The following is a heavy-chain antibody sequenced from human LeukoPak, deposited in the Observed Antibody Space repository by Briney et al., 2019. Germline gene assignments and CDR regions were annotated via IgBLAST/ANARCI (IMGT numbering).Heavy chain of an antibody. CDR2: INHSGST. CDR3: ATGPSLNWFDP. V-gene: IGHV4-34*01. D-gene: IGHD7-27*01. J-gene: IGHJ5*02. CDR1: GGSFSGYY. Sequence: SETLSLTCAVYGGSFSGYYWSWIRQPPGKGLEWIGEINHSGSTNYNPSLKSRVTISVDTSKNQLSLKLSSVTAADTAVYYCATGPSLNWFDPWGQGTLVTVSS.